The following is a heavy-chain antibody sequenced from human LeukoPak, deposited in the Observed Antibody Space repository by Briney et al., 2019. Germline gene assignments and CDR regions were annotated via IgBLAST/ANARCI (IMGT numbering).Heavy chain of an antibody. Sequence: SVKVSCKASGGTFSSYAISWVRQAPGQGLEWMGGIIPIFGTANYAQKFQGRVTITTDESTSTAYMELSSLRSEDTAVYYCASCIAAAGIYYCYMDVWGKGTTVTVSS. CDR1: GGTFSSYA. CDR2: IIPIFGTA. V-gene: IGHV1-69*05. J-gene: IGHJ6*03. D-gene: IGHD6-13*01. CDR3: ASCIAAAGIYYCYMDV.